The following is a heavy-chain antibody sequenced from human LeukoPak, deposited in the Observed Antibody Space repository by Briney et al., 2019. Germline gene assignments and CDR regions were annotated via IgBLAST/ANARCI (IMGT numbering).Heavy chain of an antibody. CDR1: GGSISSYY. J-gene: IGHJ2*01. V-gene: IGHV4-59*01. Sequence: SETLSLTCTVSGGSISSYYWSLIRQPPGKGLEWIGYIYYSGSTNYNPSLKSRVTISVDSSKNQFSLKLSSVTAADTAVYYCARTYYYYSSGYQQYWYFDLWGRGTLVTVSS. CDR2: IYYSGST. D-gene: IGHD3-22*01. CDR3: ARTYYYYSSGYQQYWYFDL.